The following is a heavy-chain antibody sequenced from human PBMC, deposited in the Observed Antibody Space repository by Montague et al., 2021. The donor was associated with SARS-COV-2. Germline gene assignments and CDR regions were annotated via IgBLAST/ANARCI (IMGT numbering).Heavy chain of an antibody. J-gene: IGHJ6*03. CDR3: ARLRDGVVPSPILGVGPYYSYYYMDV. V-gene: IGHV4-34*01. D-gene: IGHD3-10*01. CDR1: GTSFSGYY. CDR2: INHGGST. Sequence: SETLSLTCAVHGTSFSGYYWNWIHQPPGKGLEWIGEINHGGSTKYSPSLKSRLTISADTSKNQFSLKLTSVAAADTAVYYCARLRDGVVPSPILGVGPYYSYYYMDVLGRGTTVTVSS.